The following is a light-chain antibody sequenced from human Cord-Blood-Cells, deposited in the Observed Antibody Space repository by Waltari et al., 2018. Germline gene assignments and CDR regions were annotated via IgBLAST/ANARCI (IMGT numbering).Light chain of an antibody. CDR3: LLSYSGALVV. CDR2: DTS. V-gene: IGLV7-46*01. J-gene: IGLJ2*01. CDR1: TGAVTRGHY. Sequence: QAVVTQEPSLTVSPGGTVTLTCGSRTGAVTRGHYPYWFQQKPGQAPRTLIYDTSNNPSWTPARFSGSLLGGKAALTLSGAQPEDEAEYYCLLSYSGALVVFGGGTKLTVL.